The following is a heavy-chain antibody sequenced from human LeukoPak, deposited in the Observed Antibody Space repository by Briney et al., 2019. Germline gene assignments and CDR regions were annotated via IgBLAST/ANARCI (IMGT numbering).Heavy chain of an antibody. J-gene: IGHJ4*02. CDR3: ARGGYYYDSSGLYFDY. CDR2: MYHSGST. D-gene: IGHD3-22*01. Sequence: PSETLSLTCAVSGYSISSGYYWGWIRQPPGKGLEWIGSMYHSGSTYYNPSLKSRVTISVDTSKNQFSLKLSSVTAADTAVYYCARGGYYYDSSGLYFDYWGQGTLVTVSS. CDR1: GYSISSGYY. V-gene: IGHV4-38-2*01.